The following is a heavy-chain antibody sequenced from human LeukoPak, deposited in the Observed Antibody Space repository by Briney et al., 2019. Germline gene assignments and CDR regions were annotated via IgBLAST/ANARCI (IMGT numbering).Heavy chain of an antibody. Sequence: ASVKVSCKASGYTFTDFGISWVRQAPGQGLEWMGWISAYNGNTNYAQKFQGRVTMTTDISTSTAYMEVRSLRSDDTAMYYCARDIVWGAGYSSGWPFDYWGQGTLVTVSS. CDR3: ARDIVWGAGYSSGWPFDY. CDR2: ISAYNGNT. CDR1: GYTFTDFG. J-gene: IGHJ4*02. V-gene: IGHV1-18*01. D-gene: IGHD6-19*01.